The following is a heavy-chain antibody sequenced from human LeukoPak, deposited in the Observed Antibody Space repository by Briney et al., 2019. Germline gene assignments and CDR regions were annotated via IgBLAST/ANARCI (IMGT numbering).Heavy chain of an antibody. CDR1: GFTLSTYD. Sequence: GGSLRLSCAASGFTLSTYDMHWVRQPTGEDLEWVSIIYRAGDTYYPGSVKGRFTISRDNAKNSLYLQMNSLRAEDTAVYYCARDHVSSWDNYYYYGMDVWGQGTTVTVSS. CDR2: IYRAGDT. D-gene: IGHD6-13*01. J-gene: IGHJ6*02. CDR3: ARDHVSSWDNYYYYGMDV. V-gene: IGHV3-13*01.